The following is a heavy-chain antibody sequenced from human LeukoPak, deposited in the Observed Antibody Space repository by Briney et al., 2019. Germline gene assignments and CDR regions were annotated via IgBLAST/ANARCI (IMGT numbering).Heavy chain of an antibody. CDR2: ISSSSSYI. Sequence: GGSLRLSCAASGFTFDDYAMHWVRQAPGKGLEWVSSISSSSSYIYYADSVKGRFTISRDNAKNSLYLQMNSLRAEDTAVYYCARAALHPSSYWGQGTLVTVSS. D-gene: IGHD2-15*01. J-gene: IGHJ4*02. CDR1: GFTFDDYA. V-gene: IGHV3-21*01. CDR3: ARAALHPSSY.